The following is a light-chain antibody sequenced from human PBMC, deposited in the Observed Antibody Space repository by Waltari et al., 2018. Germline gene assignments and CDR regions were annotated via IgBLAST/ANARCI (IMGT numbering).Light chain of an antibody. CDR1: QSVLFSFDNKNH. Sequence: DIVMTQSPYSLAVSLGERAAINCTSSQSVLFSFDNKNHVAWYQHKPGQPPKLLFYWAAPRAPGVPARFRRSRSGTDCTLTTTSLQAEDAAVYYCQQYYSGPPLTFGQGTKVEFK. J-gene: IGKJ4*02. V-gene: IGKV4-1*01. CDR3: QQYYSGPPLT. CDR2: WAA.